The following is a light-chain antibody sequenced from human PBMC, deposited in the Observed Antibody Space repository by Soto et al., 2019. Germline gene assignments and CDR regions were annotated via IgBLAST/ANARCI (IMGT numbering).Light chain of an antibody. Sequence: EIVLTQSPGTLSLSPGERATLSCRASQSVSSSYLAWYQQKPGQAPRLLIYGASSRATGIPDRFSGSGSGTDFTLTISRLEPDDFAVYYCQQYGNSPLFGQGTKLEIK. CDR2: GAS. CDR3: QQYGNSPL. V-gene: IGKV3-20*01. CDR1: QSVSSSY. J-gene: IGKJ2*01.